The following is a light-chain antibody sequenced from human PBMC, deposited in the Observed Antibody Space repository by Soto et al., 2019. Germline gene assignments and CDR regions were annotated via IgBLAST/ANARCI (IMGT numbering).Light chain of an antibody. V-gene: IGKV1-5*01. CDR2: DAS. Sequence: DLQMTQSPSTLSASVGDRVTITCRASQSISSWLAWYQQKPGKAPKLLIYDASTLESGVPSRFSGSGSGTEFTLTISSLQPDDSATYYCQQYNSYSRTFGQGTKVEIK. J-gene: IGKJ1*01. CDR3: QQYNSYSRT. CDR1: QSISSW.